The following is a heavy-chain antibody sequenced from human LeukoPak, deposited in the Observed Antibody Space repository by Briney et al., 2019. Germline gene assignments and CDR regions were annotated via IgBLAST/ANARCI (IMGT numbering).Heavy chain of an antibody. Sequence: GGSLRLSCAVSGFTLSSFDMIWVRQTPGKGLEWVSVISASGDSTYYADSVKGRFTISRDNSMKTLYLHLKSLRVEDTAKYYCVKRAASCFDHWGQGTLLTVSS. CDR1: GFTLSSFD. J-gene: IGHJ4*02. CDR3: VKRAASCFDH. V-gene: IGHV3-23*01. CDR2: ISASGDST. D-gene: IGHD1-26*01.